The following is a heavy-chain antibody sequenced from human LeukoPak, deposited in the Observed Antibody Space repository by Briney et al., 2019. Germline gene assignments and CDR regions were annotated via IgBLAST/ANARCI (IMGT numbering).Heavy chain of an antibody. D-gene: IGHD3-22*01. CDR1: GGSISGYY. CDR2: IYYSGST. CDR3: ARGRARDSSGYPND. V-gene: IGHV4-59*01. J-gene: IGHJ4*02. Sequence: SETLSLTCTVSGGSISGYYWSWIRQPPGKGLEWIGYIYYSGSTNYNPSLKSRVTISVDTSKNQFSLKLSSVTTADTAVYYCARGRARDSSGYPNDWGQGTLVTVSS.